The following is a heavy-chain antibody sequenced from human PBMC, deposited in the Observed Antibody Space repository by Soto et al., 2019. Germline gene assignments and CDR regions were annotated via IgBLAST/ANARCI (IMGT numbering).Heavy chain of an antibody. Sequence: QVQLQESGPGLVKPSGTLSLTCTVSGGSISSSNWWSWVRQPPGKGLEWIGEIYHSGSTNYNPSLKSRLTKSVDKSKNQVSLKLNSVPAADTAVYYCARGWGIAAAGSDYWGQGTLVTVSS. D-gene: IGHD6-13*01. CDR1: GGSISSSNW. CDR3: ARGWGIAAAGSDY. CDR2: IYHSGST. V-gene: IGHV4-4*02. J-gene: IGHJ4*02.